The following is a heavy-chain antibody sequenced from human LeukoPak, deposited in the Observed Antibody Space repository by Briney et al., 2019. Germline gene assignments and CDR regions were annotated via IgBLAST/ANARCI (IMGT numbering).Heavy chain of an antibody. Sequence: ASVKVSCKASGYTFTSYGISWVRQAPGQGLEWMGWISAYNGNTNYAQKLQGRVTMATDTSTSTAYMELRSLRSDDTAVYYCARDLRTQKAFDIWGQGTMVTVSS. CDR3: ARDLRTQKAFDI. V-gene: IGHV1-18*01. CDR1: GYTFTSYG. D-gene: IGHD4-17*01. J-gene: IGHJ3*02. CDR2: ISAYNGNT.